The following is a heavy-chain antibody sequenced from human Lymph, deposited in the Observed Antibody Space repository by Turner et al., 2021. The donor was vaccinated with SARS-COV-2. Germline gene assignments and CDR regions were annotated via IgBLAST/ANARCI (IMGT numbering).Heavy chain of an antibody. CDR3: ATLFTIPYYSDSSGYYTDY. CDR1: GLTFSSYA. Sequence: QVQLVESGGGVVQPGRSLSLSCAASGLTFSSYAMHWVRQAPGKGLEWVSVISYDGSNKYYADSVKGRFTISRDNSKITLYLQVNSLRAEDTAVFYCATLFTIPYYSDSSGYYTDYWGQGTLVTVSS. CDR2: ISYDGSNK. V-gene: IGHV3-30*04. D-gene: IGHD3-22*01. J-gene: IGHJ4*02.